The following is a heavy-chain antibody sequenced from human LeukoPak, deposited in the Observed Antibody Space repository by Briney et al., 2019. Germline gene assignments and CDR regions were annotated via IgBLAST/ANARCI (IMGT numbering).Heavy chain of an antibody. CDR2: IYYSGST. D-gene: IGHD2-2*01. CDR1: GGSISSYY. Sequence: PSETLSLTCTVSGGSISSYYWSWIRQPPGKGLEWIGYIYYSGSTNYNPSLKSRVTISVDTSKNQFSLKLSSVTAADTAVYYCARLAVPAAPTNYYYYMDVWGKGTTVTISS. CDR3: ARLAVPAAPTNYYYYMDV. J-gene: IGHJ6*03. V-gene: IGHV4-59*08.